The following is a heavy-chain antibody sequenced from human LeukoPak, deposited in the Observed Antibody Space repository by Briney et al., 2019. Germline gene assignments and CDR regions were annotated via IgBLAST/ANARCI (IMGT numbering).Heavy chain of an antibody. CDR2: IYYSGST. Sequence: SETLSLTCTVSGGSISSSSYYWGWIRQPPGKGLEWIGSIYYSGSTCYNPSLKSRVTISVDTSKNQFSLKLSSVTAADTAVYYCARQGRYYDSGGYPDYWGQGTLVTVSS. CDR1: GGSISSSSYY. D-gene: IGHD3-22*01. J-gene: IGHJ4*02. V-gene: IGHV4-39*01. CDR3: ARQGRYYDSGGYPDY.